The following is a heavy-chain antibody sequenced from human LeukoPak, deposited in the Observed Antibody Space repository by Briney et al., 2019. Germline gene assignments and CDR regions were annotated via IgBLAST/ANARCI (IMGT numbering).Heavy chain of an antibody. CDR2: ISDSGRS. CDR1: GGSISHSH. CDR3: ARGDWNEPFDY. D-gene: IGHD1-1*01. J-gene: IGHJ4*02. Sequence: PSETLSLTCNVSGGSISHSHWSWIRQPPGKGLEWIGCISDSGRSDYNPSLKSRVTISGDTSKNQFSLKMTSVTAADTAVYYCARGDWNEPFDYWGQGTLVTVSS. V-gene: IGHV4-59*01.